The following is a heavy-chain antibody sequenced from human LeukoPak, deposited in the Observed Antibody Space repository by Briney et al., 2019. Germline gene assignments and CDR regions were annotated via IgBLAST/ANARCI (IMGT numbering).Heavy chain of an antibody. CDR1: GFTFDDYG. J-gene: IGHJ6*03. Sequence: PGGSLRLSCAASGFTFDDYGMSWVRQAPGKGLEWVSGINWNGGSTGYADSVKGRFTISRDNAKNSLSLQMNSLRAEDTASYYCARISPDSSGYFYYYYYYMDVWGKGTTVTIFS. CDR3: ARISPDSSGYFYYYYYYMDV. D-gene: IGHD3-22*01. CDR2: INWNGGST. V-gene: IGHV3-20*04.